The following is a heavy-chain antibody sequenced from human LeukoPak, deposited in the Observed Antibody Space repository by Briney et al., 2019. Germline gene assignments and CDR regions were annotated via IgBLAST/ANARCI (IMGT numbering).Heavy chain of an antibody. CDR2: IYHSGST. Sequence: PSGTLSLTCAVSGGSISSSNWWSWVRQPPGKGLEWIGEIYHSGSTNYNPSLKSRVTISVDTSKNQFSLKLSSVTAADTAVYYCATAGGSYRTNWFDPWGQGTLVTVSS. J-gene: IGHJ5*02. V-gene: IGHV4-4*02. CDR3: ATAGGSYRTNWFDP. CDR1: GGSISSSNW. D-gene: IGHD1-26*01.